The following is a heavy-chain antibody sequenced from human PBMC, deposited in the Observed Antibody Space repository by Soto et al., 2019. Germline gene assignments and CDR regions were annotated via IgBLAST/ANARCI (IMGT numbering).Heavy chain of an antibody. Sequence: HPGGSLRLSCAASGFTFSSYAMHWVRQAPGKGLEWVAVIWYDGYNKYYADSVKGRFTISRDNSKNTLYLQMNSLRAEDTAVYYCAPRVYGDLLDYWGQGTLVTVSS. CDR1: GFTFSSYA. D-gene: IGHD2-21*01. CDR3: APRVYGDLLDY. CDR2: IWYDGYNK. J-gene: IGHJ4*02. V-gene: IGHV3-33*08.